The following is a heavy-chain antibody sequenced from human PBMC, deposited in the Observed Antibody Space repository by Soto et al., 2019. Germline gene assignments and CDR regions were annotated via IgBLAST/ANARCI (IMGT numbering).Heavy chain of an antibody. CDR3: TAGLGYYDPYGTDV. V-gene: IGHV3-15*01. CDR1: ASTFNDAW. Sequence: GGIPRLSCAASASTFNDAWMTWVRQTPGKGLEWLGRINSNTDGGTTEYAAPVKGRFTISRDDSKSTLYLQLNSLKTEDTAVYYCTAGLGYYDPYGTDVWGPGT. CDR2: INSNTDGGTT. D-gene: IGHD3-22*01. J-gene: IGHJ6*01.